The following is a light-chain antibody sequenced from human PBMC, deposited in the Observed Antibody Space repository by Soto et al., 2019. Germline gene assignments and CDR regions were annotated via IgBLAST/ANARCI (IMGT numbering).Light chain of an antibody. CDR3: LQYGSSPPAYT. J-gene: IGKJ2*01. V-gene: IGKV3-20*01. CDR1: QSVSGSY. Sequence: ESVLTQSPGTLSLSPGDRATLSCRASQSVSGSYLAWYQQKPGQAPRLLIYGASSRATGIPDRFSGSGSGTDFTLIINRLEPEDFAVYYCLQYGSSPPAYTFGQGTKLEIK. CDR2: GAS.